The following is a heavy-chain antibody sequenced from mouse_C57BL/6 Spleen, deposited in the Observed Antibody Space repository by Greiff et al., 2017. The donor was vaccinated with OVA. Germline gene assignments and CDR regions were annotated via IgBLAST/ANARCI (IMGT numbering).Heavy chain of an antibody. Sequence: EVKLQESGAELVRPGASVKLSCTASGFNIKDDYMHWVKQRPEQGLEWIGWIDPENGDTEYASKFQGKATITADTSSNTAYLQLSSLTSEDTAVYYCTTSSNFLFDYWGQGTTLTVSS. J-gene: IGHJ2*01. CDR1: GFNIKDDY. CDR3: TTSSNFLFDY. V-gene: IGHV14-4*01. D-gene: IGHD2-5*01. CDR2: IDPENGDT.